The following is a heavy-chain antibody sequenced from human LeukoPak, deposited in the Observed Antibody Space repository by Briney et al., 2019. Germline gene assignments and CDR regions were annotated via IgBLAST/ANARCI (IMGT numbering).Heavy chain of an antibody. CDR2: ISSSGSTI. D-gene: IGHD3-9*01. CDR3: ARLVGSPTRAPIFDY. Sequence: GGSLRLSCAASGFTFSSYEMNWVRQAPGKGLEWVSYISSSGSTIYYADSVKGRFTISRDNANNSLSLQVNSLRVEDTAVYYCARLVGSPTRAPIFDYWGQGTLVTVSS. J-gene: IGHJ4*02. CDR1: GFTFSSYE. V-gene: IGHV3-48*03.